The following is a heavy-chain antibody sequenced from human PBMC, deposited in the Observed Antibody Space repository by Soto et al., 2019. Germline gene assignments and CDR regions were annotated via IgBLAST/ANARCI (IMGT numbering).Heavy chain of an antibody. V-gene: IGHV4-30-4*01. CDR1: GGSINSGDYY. CDR2: IYYSGST. D-gene: IGHD3-22*01. Sequence: SETLSLTCTVSGGSINSGDYYWSWIRQPPEKGLEWFGYIYYSGSTYYNPSLKSRVSISVDTSKNQFSLKLSSVTAADTAVYYRARARWRDYYDSSGYYFDYWGQGTQVTVSS. J-gene: IGHJ4*02. CDR3: ARARWRDYYDSSGYYFDY.